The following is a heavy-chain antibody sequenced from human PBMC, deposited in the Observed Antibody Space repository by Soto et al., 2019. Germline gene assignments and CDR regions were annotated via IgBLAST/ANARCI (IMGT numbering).Heavy chain of an antibody. D-gene: IGHD2-15*01. V-gene: IGHV3-11*01. CDR2: ISNSGGTI. CDR1: GFAFTDYY. Sequence: GGSLRLSCAASGFAFTDYYMTWIRQAPGKGLEWVSYISNSGGTIYYADSVRGRFTISRDNGKSSLYLQMNSLRAEDTAVYYCAKGGRRDYYYYMDVWGKGTTVTVSS. J-gene: IGHJ6*03. CDR3: AKGGRRDYYYYMDV.